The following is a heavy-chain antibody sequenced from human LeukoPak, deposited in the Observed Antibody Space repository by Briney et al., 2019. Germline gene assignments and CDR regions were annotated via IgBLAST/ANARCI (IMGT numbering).Heavy chain of an antibody. D-gene: IGHD5-12*01. Sequence: GGSLRLSCAASGFTFSSYSMNWVRQAPGKGLEWVSSISSSSSYIYYADSVKGRFTISRDNAKNSLYLRMNSLRAEDTAVYYCARDSLRYSGYDSLDYWGQGTLVTVSS. CDR3: ARDSLRYSGYDSLDY. J-gene: IGHJ4*02. CDR2: ISSSSSYI. CDR1: GFTFSSYS. V-gene: IGHV3-21*01.